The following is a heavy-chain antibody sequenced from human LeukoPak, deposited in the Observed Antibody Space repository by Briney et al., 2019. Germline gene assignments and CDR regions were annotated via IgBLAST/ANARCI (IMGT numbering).Heavy chain of an antibody. Sequence: SETLSLTCTVSGGSISSSSYYWGWIRQPPGKGLEWIGSIYYSGSTYYNPSLKSRVTISVDTSKNQFSLKLSSVTAADTAVYYCARPNYGDYSRFDYWGQGTLVTVSS. D-gene: IGHD4-17*01. CDR3: ARPNYGDYSRFDY. J-gene: IGHJ4*02. V-gene: IGHV4-39*07. CDR2: IYYSGST. CDR1: GGSISSSSYY.